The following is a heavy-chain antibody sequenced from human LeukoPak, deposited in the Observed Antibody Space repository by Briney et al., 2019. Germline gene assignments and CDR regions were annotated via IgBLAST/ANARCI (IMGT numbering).Heavy chain of an antibody. V-gene: IGHV4-59*08. J-gene: IGHJ3*02. Sequence: SETLSLTCTVSGGSINSYSWSWIRQPPGKGLEWIGYIYYSGNTNYNPSFKSRVTMSVDTSKNQFSLKLSSVTAADTAVYYCGRQPSGTAALDIWGQGPMVTVSS. D-gene: IGHD1-14*01. CDR1: GGSINSYS. CDR2: IYYSGNT. CDR3: GRQPSGTAALDI.